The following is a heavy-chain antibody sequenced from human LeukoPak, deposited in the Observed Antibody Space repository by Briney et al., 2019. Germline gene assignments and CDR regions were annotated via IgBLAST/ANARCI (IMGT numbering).Heavy chain of an antibody. CDR1: GGTFSSYA. Sequence: SVKVSCKASGGTFSSYAISWVRQAPGQGLEWMGGITPIFGTANYAQKFQGRVTITADESTSTAYMELSSLRSEDTAVYYCASGVAPVDIVATNHGAQIVYSSGWVLVYWGQGTLVTVSS. V-gene: IGHV1-69*13. CDR3: ASGVAPVDIVATNHGAQIVYSSGWVLVY. D-gene: IGHD5-12*01. J-gene: IGHJ4*02. CDR2: ITPIFGTA.